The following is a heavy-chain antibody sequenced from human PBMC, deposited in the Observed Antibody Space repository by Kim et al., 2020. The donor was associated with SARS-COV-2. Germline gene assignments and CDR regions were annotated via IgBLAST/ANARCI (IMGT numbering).Heavy chain of an antibody. CDR3: AKSWAAGLPTDL. Sequence: YYADSVKGRFTISRDNSKNTLYLQMNSLRAEDTAVYYCAKSWAAGLPTDLWGQGTLVTVSS. V-gene: IGHV3-23*01. J-gene: IGHJ4*02. D-gene: IGHD6-13*01.